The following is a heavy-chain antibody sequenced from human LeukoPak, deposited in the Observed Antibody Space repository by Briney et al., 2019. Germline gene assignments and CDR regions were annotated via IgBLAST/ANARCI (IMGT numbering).Heavy chain of an antibody. V-gene: IGHV1-69*13. CDR2: IIPIFGTA. CDR1: GGTFSSHA. Sequence: ASVKVSCKASGGTFSSHAISWVRQAPGQGLEWMGGIIPIFGTANYAQKFQGRVTITADESTSTAYMELSSLRSEDTAVYYCARDRLGDTAMGYFDYWGQGTLVTVSS. J-gene: IGHJ4*02. D-gene: IGHD5-18*01. CDR3: ARDRLGDTAMGYFDY.